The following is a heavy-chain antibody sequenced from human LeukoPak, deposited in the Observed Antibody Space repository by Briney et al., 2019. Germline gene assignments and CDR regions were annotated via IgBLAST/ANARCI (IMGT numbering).Heavy chain of an antibody. CDR2: IYYSGST. V-gene: IGHV4-39*01. D-gene: IGHD3-9*01. Sequence: SETLSLTCTVSGGSISSSSYYWGWIRQPPGKGLEWIGSIYYSGSTYYNPSLKSRVTIPVDTSKSQFSLKLSSVTAADTAVYYCARRYYDTADYGMDVWGQGTTVTVSS. CDR1: GGSISSSSYY. CDR3: ARRYYDTADYGMDV. J-gene: IGHJ6*02.